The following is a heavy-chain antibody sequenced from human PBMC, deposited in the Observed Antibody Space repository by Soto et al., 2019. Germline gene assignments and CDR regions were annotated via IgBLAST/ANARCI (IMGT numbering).Heavy chain of an antibody. V-gene: IGHV5-10-1*01. CDR1: GYTVTSYC. D-gene: IGHD2-2*01. Sequence: LTVSCVGSGYTVTSYCINWVRQMPGKGLEWMGRIDPDDSYTDYSPSFQGHVTFSVDKFNNTAYLQWSSLSASDTAMYYCSRRRKNTMTYYSFYGMDVWDQGTTVTVSS. J-gene: IGHJ6*02. CDR2: IDPDDSYT. CDR3: SRRRKNTMTYYSFYGMDV.